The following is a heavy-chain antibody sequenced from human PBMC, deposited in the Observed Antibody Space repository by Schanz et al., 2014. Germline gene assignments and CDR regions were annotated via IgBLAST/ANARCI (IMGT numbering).Heavy chain of an antibody. Sequence: EVQLVASGGGLVKPGGSLRLSCAASGFTFNNFNMNWVRQAPGKGLEWVSSISSSGSSIYYADSVKGRFTISRDNANNSLFLRMNSLRAEDTAVYYCASDYNYFETEAPWGQGTLATVSS. CDR1: GFTFNNFN. D-gene: IGHD3-16*01. CDR3: ASDYNYFETEAP. J-gene: IGHJ5*02. CDR2: ISSSGSSI. V-gene: IGHV3-21*06.